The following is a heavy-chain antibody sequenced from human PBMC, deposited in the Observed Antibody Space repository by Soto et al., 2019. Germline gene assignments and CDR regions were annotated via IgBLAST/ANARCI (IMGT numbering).Heavy chain of an antibody. V-gene: IGHV3-11*01. J-gene: IGHJ4*02. CDR3: ARDLAPYYDILTGPDY. Sequence: GGSLRLSCAASGFTFSDYYMSWIRQAPGKGLEWVSYISSSGSTIYYADSVKGRFTISRDNAKNSLYLQMNSLRAEDTAVYYCARDLAPYYDILTGPDYWGQGTLVTVSS. D-gene: IGHD3-9*01. CDR1: GFTFSDYY. CDR2: ISSSGSTI.